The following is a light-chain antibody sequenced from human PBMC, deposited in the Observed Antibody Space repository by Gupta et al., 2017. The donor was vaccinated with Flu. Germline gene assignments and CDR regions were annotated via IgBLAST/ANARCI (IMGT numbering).Light chain of an antibody. J-gene: IGKJ2*01. CDR1: PSLGTRDGTSY. Sequence: RSRPSLGTRDGTSYLHSLQQRPRQTARRLIFKVSSRGSGVPARFCSSGSGTDFTLKISRVEAYDVWVYYCRPGTGWPYAFGHGTKLEI. CDR3: RPGTGWPYA. CDR2: KVS. V-gene: IGKV2-30*01.